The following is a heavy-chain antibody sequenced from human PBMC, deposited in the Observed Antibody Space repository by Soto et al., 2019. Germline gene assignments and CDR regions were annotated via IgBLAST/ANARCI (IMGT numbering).Heavy chain of an antibody. V-gene: IGHV3-11*06. CDR3: ARSGHNYHVLAY. Sequence: GWSLRLSCAASGFTFSDYYMSWIRQAPGRGLEWISYSSNSGTFTRYSDSVKGRFSISRDNTKNFLYLQMNSLRAEDTAVYYCARSGHNYHVLAYWGQGTSVTVSA. CDR1: GFTFSDYY. D-gene: IGHD3-10*02. J-gene: IGHJ4*02. CDR2: SSNSGTFT.